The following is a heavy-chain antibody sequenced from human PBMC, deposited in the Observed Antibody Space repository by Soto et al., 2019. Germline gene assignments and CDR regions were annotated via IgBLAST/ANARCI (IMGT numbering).Heavy chain of an antibody. D-gene: IGHD4-17*01. V-gene: IGHV3-33*01. Sequence: GGSLRLSCAASGFTSSNYGMHWVRQAPGKGLDWVAVIWYDGSNKYYADSVKGRFTISRDNSKNTLYLQMNSLRAEDTAVYYCAREVATTVINPGYCDYWGQGTLVTVSS. CDR3: AREVATTVINPGYCDY. CDR2: IWYDGSNK. CDR1: GFTSSNYG. J-gene: IGHJ4*02.